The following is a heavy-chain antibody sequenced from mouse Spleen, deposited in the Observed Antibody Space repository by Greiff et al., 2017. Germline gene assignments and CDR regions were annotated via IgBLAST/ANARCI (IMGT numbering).Heavy chain of an antibody. J-gene: IGHJ2*01. Sequence: EVQLQQSGPGMVKPSQSLSLTCTVTGYSITSGYDWHWIRHFPGNKLEWMGYISYSGSTNYNPSLKSRISITHDTSKNHFFLKLNSVTTEDTATYYCARREGRGDYFDYWGQGTTLTVSS. D-gene: IGHD3-3*01. CDR3: ARREGRGDYFDY. CDR1: GYSITSGYD. CDR2: ISYSGST. V-gene: IGHV3-1*01.